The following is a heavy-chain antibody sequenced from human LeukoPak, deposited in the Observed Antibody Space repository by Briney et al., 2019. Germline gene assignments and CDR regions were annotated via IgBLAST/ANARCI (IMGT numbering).Heavy chain of an antibody. CDR3: ARFLSGTGSSGYPD. D-gene: IGHD3-22*01. V-gene: IGHV4-38-2*01. Sequence: PSETLSLTCAVSGYSISSGYYWGWIRQPPGKGLEWIGSIYHSGSTYYNPSLKSRVTISVDTSKNQFSLKLSSVTAADTAVYYCARFLSGTGSSGYPDGGQGTLVTVSS. CDR2: IYHSGST. J-gene: IGHJ4*02. CDR1: GYSISSGYY.